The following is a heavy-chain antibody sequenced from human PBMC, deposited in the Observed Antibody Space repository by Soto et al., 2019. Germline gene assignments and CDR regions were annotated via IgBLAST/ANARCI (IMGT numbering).Heavy chain of an antibody. J-gene: IGHJ3*02. Sequence: EVQLLESGGGLVQPGGSLRLSCAASRFTLRNYVVNWVRQAPGKGLEWVSTTGGSGDTYYPDSVKGRFTISKDNSKNTVYLEMITLRAQDTAVYYCATSAHCGGLRCSSFDMWGQGTVVTVSS. CDR1: RFTLRNYV. V-gene: IGHV3-23*01. D-gene: IGHD2-21*01. CDR2: TGGSGDT. CDR3: ATSAHCGGLRCSSFDM.